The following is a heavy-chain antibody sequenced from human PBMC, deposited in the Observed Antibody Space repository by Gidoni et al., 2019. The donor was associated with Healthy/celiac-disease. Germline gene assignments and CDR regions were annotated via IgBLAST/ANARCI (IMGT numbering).Heavy chain of an antibody. CDR3: AKDNALWLDDY. Sequence: EVLLLESGGGLVQPGGSMRPPCASCGVTFSSYAMSWVREAPGEGLEWVSAISGSSGSTYYADSVKGRFTISRDNSKNTLYLQMNTLRAEDTAVYYCAKDNALWLDDYWGQGTLVTVSS. J-gene: IGHJ4*02. D-gene: IGHD3-10*01. CDR1: GVTFSSYA. CDR2: ISGSSGST. V-gene: IGHV3-23*01.